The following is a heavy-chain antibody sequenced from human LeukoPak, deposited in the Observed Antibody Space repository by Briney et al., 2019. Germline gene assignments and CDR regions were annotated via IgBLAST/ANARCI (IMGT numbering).Heavy chain of an antibody. CDR2: IWYDGSNK. CDR3: ARAPGWELLTYFDY. CDR1: GFTFSSYG. D-gene: IGHD1-26*01. J-gene: IGHJ4*02. V-gene: IGHV3-33*08. Sequence: GGSLRLSCAASGFTFSSYGMHWVRQAPGKGLEWVAVIWYDGSNKYYADSVKGRFTISRDNSKNTLYLQMNSLRAEDTAVYYCARAPGWELLTYFDYWGQGTLVTVSS.